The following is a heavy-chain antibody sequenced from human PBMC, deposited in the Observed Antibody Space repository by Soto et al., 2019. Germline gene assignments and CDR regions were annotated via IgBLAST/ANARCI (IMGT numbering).Heavy chain of an antibody. CDR3: ATSRQWLEYYYALHV. J-gene: IGHJ6*02. CDR2: FDPEDGET. D-gene: IGHD6-19*01. V-gene: IGHV1-24*01. CDR1: GYTVTELS. Sequence: QVQLVQSGAEVKKAGASVKVSCKVSGYTVTELSMHWVRQAPGKGLEWMGGFDPEDGETFYAQKFQGRLTMIEDTSTEAADMELSSLTSEDTAVYYCATSRQWLEYYYALHVWGQGTKVTVSS.